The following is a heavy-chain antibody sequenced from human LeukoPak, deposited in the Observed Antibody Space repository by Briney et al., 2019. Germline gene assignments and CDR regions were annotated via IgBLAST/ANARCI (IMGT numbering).Heavy chain of an antibody. CDR1: GGSISSGGYY. J-gene: IGHJ3*02. V-gene: IGHV4-61*02. CDR2: IYTSGST. Sequence: TTSQTLSLTCTVSGGSISSGGYYWSWIRQPAGKGLEWIGRIYTSGSTNYNPSLKSRVTISVDTSKNQFSLKLSSVTAADTAVYYCASGTPSRGIVGATPFGDGAFDIWGQGTMVTVSS. CDR3: ASGTPSRGIVGATPFGDGAFDI. D-gene: IGHD1-26*01.